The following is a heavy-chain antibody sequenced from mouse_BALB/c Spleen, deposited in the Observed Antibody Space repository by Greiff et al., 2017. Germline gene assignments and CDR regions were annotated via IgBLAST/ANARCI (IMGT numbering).Heavy chain of an antibody. J-gene: IGHJ4*01. CDR3: ARHRDYYAMDY. V-gene: IGHV5-12-1*01. D-gene: IGHD3-3*01. CDR1: GFAFSSYD. Sequence: EVQGVESGGGLVKPGGSLKLSCAASGFAFSSYDMSWVRQTPEKRLEWVAYISSGGGSTYYPDTVKGRFTISRDNAKNTLYLQMSSLKSEDTAMYYCARHRDYYAMDYWGQGTSVTVSS. CDR2: ISSGGGST.